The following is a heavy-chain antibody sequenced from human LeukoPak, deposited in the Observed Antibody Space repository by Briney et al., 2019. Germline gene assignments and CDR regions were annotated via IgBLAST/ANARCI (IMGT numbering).Heavy chain of an antibody. V-gene: IGHV3-7*01. CDR2: IKQDGSEK. CDR1: GFTFSNYW. D-gene: IGHD2-2*02. Sequence: PGGSLRLSCVASGFTFSNYWMSWVRQAPGKGLEWVANIKQDGSEKYYVDSVKGRFTISRDNAKNSLYLQMNSLRAEDTAVYYCAREVYCSSTSCYTGYFQHWGQGTLVTVSS. CDR3: AREVYCSSTSCYTGYFQH. J-gene: IGHJ1*01.